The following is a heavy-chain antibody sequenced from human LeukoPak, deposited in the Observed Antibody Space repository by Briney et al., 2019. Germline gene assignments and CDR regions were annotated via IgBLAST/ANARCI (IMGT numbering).Heavy chain of an antibody. CDR3: ARGPRQQQLVLGAFDI. Sequence: GASVKVSCKASGYTFTSYYMHWVRQAPGQGLEWMGIINPSGGSTSYAQKFQGRVTITADESTSTAYMELSSLRSEDTAVYYCARGPRQQQLVLGAFDIWGQGTMVTVPS. V-gene: IGHV1-46*01. D-gene: IGHD6-13*01. CDR2: INPSGGST. CDR1: GYTFTSYY. J-gene: IGHJ3*02.